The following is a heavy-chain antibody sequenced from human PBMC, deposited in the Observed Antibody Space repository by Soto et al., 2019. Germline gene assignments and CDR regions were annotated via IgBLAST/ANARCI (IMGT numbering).Heavy chain of an antibody. D-gene: IGHD3-16*01. CDR3: ARWGTTGGLDV. V-gene: IGHV3-33*05. CDR1: GFTFRSYV. Sequence: QVQLVESGGGVVQPGTSLSLSCVGSGFTFRSYVIHWVRQAPGKGLEWVALTSYDGSNNFYGDSVKGRFTISRHNSRNTLELQMDRLTFEVTALYYCARWGTTGGLDVWGQGNLVSVSS. CDR2: TSYDGSNN. J-gene: IGHJ4*02.